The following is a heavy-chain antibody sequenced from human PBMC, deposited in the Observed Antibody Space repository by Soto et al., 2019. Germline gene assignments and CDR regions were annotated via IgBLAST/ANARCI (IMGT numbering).Heavy chain of an antibody. Sequence: GASVKVSCKASGYTFTSYGISWVRQAPGQRLEWMGWINAGNGNTKYSQKFQGRVTITRDTSASTAYMELSSLRSEDTAVYYCARVSSWYVVRSGWFDPWGQGTLVTVSS. CDR3: ARVSSWYVVRSGWFDP. J-gene: IGHJ5*02. CDR1: GYTFTSYG. V-gene: IGHV1-3*01. D-gene: IGHD6-13*01. CDR2: INAGNGNT.